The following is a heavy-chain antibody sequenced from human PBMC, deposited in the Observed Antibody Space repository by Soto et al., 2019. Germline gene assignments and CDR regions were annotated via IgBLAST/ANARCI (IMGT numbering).Heavy chain of an antibody. D-gene: IGHD6-13*01. CDR2: ISGSGGNT. J-gene: IGHJ4*02. CDR3: AKDARYSNTWYYFDY. Sequence: PGGSLRLSCAASGFIFSSYAMTWVRQAPGKGLEWVSGISGSGGNTYYAGSVKGRFTISRDNSKNTLYLQMNSLRAEDTAVYYCAKDARYSNTWYYFDYWGQGTLVTVSS. CDR1: GFIFSSYA. V-gene: IGHV3-23*01.